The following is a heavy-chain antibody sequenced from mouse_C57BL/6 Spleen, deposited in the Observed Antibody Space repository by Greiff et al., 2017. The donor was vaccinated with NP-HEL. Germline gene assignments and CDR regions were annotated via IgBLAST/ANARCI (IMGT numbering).Heavy chain of an antibody. V-gene: IGHV1-81*01. CDR2: IYPRSGNT. CDR3: ARGDYDSYFDY. D-gene: IGHD2-4*01. CDR1: GYTFTSYG. J-gene: IGHJ2*01. Sequence: QVTLKVSGAELARPGASVKLSCKASGYTFTSYGISWVKQRTGQGLEWIGEIYPRSGNTYYNEKFKGKATLTADKSSSTAYMELRSLTSEDSAVYFCARGDYDSYFDYWGQGTTLTVSS.